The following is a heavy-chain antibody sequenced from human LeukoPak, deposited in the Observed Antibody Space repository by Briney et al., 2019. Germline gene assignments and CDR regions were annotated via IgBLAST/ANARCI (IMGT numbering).Heavy chain of an antibody. D-gene: IGHD5-18*01. CDR1: GFTFSSYA. CDR3: AREGTAMGNDY. CDR2: ISSNGGST. Sequence: GGSLRLSCAASGFTFSSYAMHWVRQAPGKGLEYVSAISSNGGSTYYANSVKGRFTISRDNSKNTLYLQMGSLRAEDMAVYYCAREGTAMGNDYWGQGTLVTVSS. J-gene: IGHJ4*02. V-gene: IGHV3-64*01.